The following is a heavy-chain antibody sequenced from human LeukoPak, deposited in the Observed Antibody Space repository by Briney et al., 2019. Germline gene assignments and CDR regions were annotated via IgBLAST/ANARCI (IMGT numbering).Heavy chain of an antibody. D-gene: IGHD6-19*01. CDR3: AKERRSSGWYDAFDI. V-gene: IGHV3-23*01. Sequence: GGSLRLSCAASGFTFSTYAMSWVRQAPGKGLEWVSAISGSGGSIYYADSVKGRFTISRDNSKNTLYLQMNSLRAEDAAVYYCAKERRSSGWYDAFDIWGQGTMVTVSS. CDR2: ISGSGGSI. CDR1: GFTFSTYA. J-gene: IGHJ3*02.